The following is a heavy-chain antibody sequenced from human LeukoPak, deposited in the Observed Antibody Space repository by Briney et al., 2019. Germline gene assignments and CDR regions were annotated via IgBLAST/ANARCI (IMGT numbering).Heavy chain of an antibody. CDR1: GFTFSSYW. CDR3: ARAYFDWLLKMGPLAADY. J-gene: IGHJ4*02. CDR2: IKQDGSEK. V-gene: IGHV3-7*01. Sequence: GGSLRLSCAASGFTFSSYWMSWVRQAPGKGLEWVANIKQDGSEKYYVDSVKGRFTISRDNAKNSLYLQMNSLRAEDTAVYYCARAYFDWLLKMGPLAADYWGQGTLVTVSS. D-gene: IGHD3-9*01.